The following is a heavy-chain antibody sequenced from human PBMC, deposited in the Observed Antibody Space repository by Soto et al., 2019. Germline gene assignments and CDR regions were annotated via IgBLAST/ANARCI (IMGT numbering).Heavy chain of an antibody. CDR2: STAGNGNT. Sequence: ASVKVSCKASGYTFMNYGVSWMRQAPGQGLEWMGWSTAGNGNTKYSQKFQGRVTITRDTSASTAYMELSSLRSEDTAAYYCARTHTPGDYDYYYYYMDVWGKGTTVTVSS. J-gene: IGHJ6*03. V-gene: IGHV1-3*01. CDR1: GYTFMNYG. CDR3: ARTHTPGDYDYYYYYMDV. D-gene: IGHD4-17*01.